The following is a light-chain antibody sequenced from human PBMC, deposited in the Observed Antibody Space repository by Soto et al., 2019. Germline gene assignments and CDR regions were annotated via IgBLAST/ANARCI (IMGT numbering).Light chain of an antibody. CDR1: SSDVAGYNS. V-gene: IGLV2-8*01. J-gene: IGLJ2*01. CDR3: SSYAGNNNLV. Sequence: QSVLTQPPSASGSPGQSVTISCTGTSSDVAGYNSVSWYQQHPGKAPKLMIYEVSKRPSGVPDRFSGSKSGNTASLTVSGLQAEDEADYYCSSYAGNNNLVFGGGTKLTVL. CDR2: EVS.